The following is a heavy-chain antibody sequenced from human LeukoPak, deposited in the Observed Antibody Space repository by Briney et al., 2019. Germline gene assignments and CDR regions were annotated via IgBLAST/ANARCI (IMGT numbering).Heavy chain of an antibody. CDR1: GFTFIIYP. CDR2: ISGGGEHT. V-gene: IGHV3-23*01. Sequence: GGSPRLSFPSSGFTFIIYPMNALRPARAKGLEGVSVISGGGEHTYYVDSVKDRFTTPRQSSNNTLYLQMNSLRAEDAAVYYCARDLSGDWYFDLWGRGTLVTVSS. D-gene: IGHD7-27*01. J-gene: IGHJ2*01. CDR3: ARDLSGDWYFDL.